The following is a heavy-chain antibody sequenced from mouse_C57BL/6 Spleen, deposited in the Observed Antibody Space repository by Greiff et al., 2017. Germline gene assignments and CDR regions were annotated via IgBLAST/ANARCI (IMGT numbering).Heavy chain of an antibody. V-gene: IGHV1-80*01. CDR3: ARGGSSVYYFDY. Sequence: QVQLQQSGAELVKPGASVKISCKASGYAFSSYWMNWVKQRPGKGLEWIGQIYPGDGDTNYNGKFKGKATLTADKSSSPAYMQLSSLTSEYSAVYFCARGGSSVYYFDYWGQGTTLTVSS. J-gene: IGHJ2*01. CDR2: IYPGDGDT. CDR1: GYAFSSYW. D-gene: IGHD3-2*02.